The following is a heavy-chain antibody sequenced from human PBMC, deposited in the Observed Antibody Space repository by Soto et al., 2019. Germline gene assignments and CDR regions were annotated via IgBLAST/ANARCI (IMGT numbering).Heavy chain of an antibody. D-gene: IGHD6-6*01. CDR3: ARTSIAAPYYFDY. CDR1: GGSISSYY. J-gene: IGHJ4*02. CDR2: INYSGST. Sequence: QVQLQESGPGLVKPSETLSLTCTVSGGSISSYYWSWIRQPPGKGLECIGYINYSGSTNYNPSLKNRLTISVDTSKNQFSLKLSSVTAADTAVYYCARTSIAAPYYFDYWGQGPLVTVSP. V-gene: IGHV4-59*01.